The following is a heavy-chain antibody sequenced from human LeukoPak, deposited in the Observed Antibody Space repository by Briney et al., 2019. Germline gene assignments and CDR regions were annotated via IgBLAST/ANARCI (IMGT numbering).Heavy chain of an antibody. CDR1: GFTFSSYS. V-gene: IGHV3-48*01. J-gene: IGHJ6*02. CDR2: ISSSSSTI. CDR3: ARLWGRGYCSSTSCHHYYYYYGMDV. Sequence: GGSLRLSCAASGFTFSSYSMNWVRQDPGKGLEWVSYISSSSSTIYYADSVKGRFTISRDNAKNSLYLQMNSLRAEDTAVYYCARLWGRGYCSSTSCHHYYYYYGMDVWGQGTTVTVSS. D-gene: IGHD2-2*01.